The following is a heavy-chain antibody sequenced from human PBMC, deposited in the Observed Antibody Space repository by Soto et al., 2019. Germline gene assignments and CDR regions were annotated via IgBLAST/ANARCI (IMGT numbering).Heavy chain of an antibody. J-gene: IGHJ4*02. D-gene: IGHD3-10*01. CDR3: VKGPDLWFGELFFDY. CDR2: ISSNGGST. Sequence: GGSLRLSCSASGFTFSSYAMHWVRQAPGKGLEYVSAISSNGGSTYYADSVKGRSTISRDNSKNTLYLQMSSLRAEDTAVYYCVKGPDLWFGELFFDYWGQGTLVTVSS. CDR1: GFTFSSYA. V-gene: IGHV3-64D*08.